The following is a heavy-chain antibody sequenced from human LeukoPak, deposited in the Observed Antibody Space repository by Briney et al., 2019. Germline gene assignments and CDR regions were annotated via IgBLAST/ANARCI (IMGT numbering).Heavy chain of an antibody. J-gene: IGHJ4*02. Sequence: ASVKVSCKASGYTFTGYYMHWVRQAPGQGLEWMGWINPNSGGTNYAQKFQGRVTMTRDTSISTAYMELSRLRPDDTAVYYCARGSITIFGVVTLDYWGQGTLVTVSS. CDR2: INPNSGGT. V-gene: IGHV1-2*02. CDR3: ARGSITIFGVVTLDY. CDR1: GYTFTGYY. D-gene: IGHD3-3*01.